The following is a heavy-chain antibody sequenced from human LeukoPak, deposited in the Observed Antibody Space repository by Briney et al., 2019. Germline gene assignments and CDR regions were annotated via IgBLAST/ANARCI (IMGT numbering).Heavy chain of an antibody. CDR3: ARDSNIVVVPAARYFYFDY. V-gene: IGHV1-69*13. CDR1: GYTFTSYG. D-gene: IGHD2-2*01. J-gene: IGHJ4*02. CDR2: IIPIFGTA. Sequence: SVKVSCKASGYTFTSYGISWVRQAPGQGLEWMGGIIPIFGTANYAQKFQGRVTITADESTSTAYMELSSLRSEDTAVYYCARDSNIVVVPAARYFYFDYWGQGTLVTVSS.